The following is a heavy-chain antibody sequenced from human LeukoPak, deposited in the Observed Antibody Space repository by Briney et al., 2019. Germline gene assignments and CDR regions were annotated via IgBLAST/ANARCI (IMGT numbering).Heavy chain of an antibody. Sequence: SETLSLTCAVYGGSFSGYYWSWIRQPPGKGLEWIGEINHSGSTNYNPSLKSRVTISVDTSKNQFPLKLSFVTAADTAVYYCASSTAMVPFDYWGQGTLVTVSS. CDR1: GGSFSGYY. V-gene: IGHV4-34*01. J-gene: IGHJ4*02. CDR3: ASSTAMVPFDY. CDR2: INHSGST. D-gene: IGHD5-18*01.